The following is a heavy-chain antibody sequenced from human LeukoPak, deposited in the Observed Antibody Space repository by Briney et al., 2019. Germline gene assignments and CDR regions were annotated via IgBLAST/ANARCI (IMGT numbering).Heavy chain of an antibody. D-gene: IGHD6-13*01. CDR1: GYTFTSYY. V-gene: IGHV1-46*01. Sequence: RGASVKVSCKASGYTFTSYYMHWVRQAPGQGLEWMGIINPSGGSTSYAQKFQGRVTLTRDTSTSTVYMELSSLRSEDTAAYYCARSSTLGNYFDYWGQGTLVTVSS. CDR2: INPSGGST. CDR3: ARSSTLGNYFDY. J-gene: IGHJ4*02.